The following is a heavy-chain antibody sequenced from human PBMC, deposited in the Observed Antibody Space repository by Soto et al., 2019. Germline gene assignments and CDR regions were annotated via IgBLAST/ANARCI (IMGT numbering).Heavy chain of an antibody. CDR1: GFTFSSYA. Sequence: EVQLLESGGGLVQPGGSLRLSCAASGFTFSSYAMNWVRRAPGKGMEWVSAISGSGGSTYYADSVKGRFTISRDNSKNTLYLQMNSLRAEDTAVYYCAKESGSGRSYYFDYWGQGTLVTVSS. J-gene: IGHJ4*02. CDR2: ISGSGGST. V-gene: IGHV3-23*01. D-gene: IGHD6-19*01. CDR3: AKESGSGRSYYFDY.